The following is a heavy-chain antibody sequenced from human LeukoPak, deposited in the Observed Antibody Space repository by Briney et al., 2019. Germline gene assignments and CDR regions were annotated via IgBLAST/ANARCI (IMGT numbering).Heavy chain of an antibody. V-gene: IGHV1-18*01. CDR3: AREDGSGSRNWFDP. D-gene: IGHD3-10*01. J-gene: IGHJ5*02. CDR1: GYTFTSYG. CDR2: ISAYNGNT. Sequence: ASVKVSCKASGYTFTSYGISWVRQAPGQGLEWMGWISAYNGNTNCAQKLQGRVTMTTDTSTSTAYMELRSLRSDDTAVYYCAREDGSGSRNWFDPWGQGTLVTVSS.